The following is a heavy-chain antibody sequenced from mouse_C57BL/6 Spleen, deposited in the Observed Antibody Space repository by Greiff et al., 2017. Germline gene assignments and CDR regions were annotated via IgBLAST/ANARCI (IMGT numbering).Heavy chain of an antibody. Sequence: EVKLVESGGGLVQPKGSLKLSCAASGFSFNTYAMNWVRQAPGKGLEWVARIRSKSNNYATYYADSVKDRFTISRDDSESMLYLQMNNLKTEDTAMYYCVRHGGSSPYAMDYWGQGTSVTVSS. CDR2: IRSKSNNYAT. CDR3: VRHGGSSPYAMDY. D-gene: IGHD1-1*01. V-gene: IGHV10-1*01. CDR1: GFSFNTYA. J-gene: IGHJ4*01.